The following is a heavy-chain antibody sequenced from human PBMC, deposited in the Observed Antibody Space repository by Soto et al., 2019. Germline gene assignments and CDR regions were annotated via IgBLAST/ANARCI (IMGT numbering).Heavy chain of an antibody. CDR1: GYTFTSYG. CDR3: ARGAYYYDSSGYYSMVAAFDI. J-gene: IGHJ3*02. CDR2: ISAYNGNT. V-gene: IGHV1-18*01. Sequence: ASVKVSCKVSGYTFTSYGISWVRQAPGQGLEWMGWISAYNGNTNYAQKLQGRVTMTTDTSTSTAYMELRSLRSDDTAVYYCARGAYYYDSSGYYSMVAAFDIWGQGTMVTVSS. D-gene: IGHD3-22*01.